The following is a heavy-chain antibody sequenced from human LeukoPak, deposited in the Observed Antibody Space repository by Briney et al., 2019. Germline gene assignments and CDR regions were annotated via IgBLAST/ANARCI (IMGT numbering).Heavy chain of an antibody. V-gene: IGHV1-18*01. CDR3: ARDGEGGYSYGSFDY. CDR1: GYTFTSYG. J-gene: IGHJ4*02. Sequence: GASVKVSCKASGYTFTSYGISWVRQAPGQGLEWMGWISAYNGNTNYAQKLQGRVTMTTDTSTSTAYMELRSLRSDDTAVYYCARDGEGGYSYGSFDYWGQGTLVTVSS. CDR2: ISAYNGNT. D-gene: IGHD5-18*01.